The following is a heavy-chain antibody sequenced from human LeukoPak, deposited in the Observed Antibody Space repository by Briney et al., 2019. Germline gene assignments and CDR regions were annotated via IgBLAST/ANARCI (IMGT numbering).Heavy chain of an antibody. Sequence: GESLKISCKGSGYSFGNRWIGWVRQMPGKGLEWMGIIYPGDSDTRYSPSFQGQVTISADKSISTAYLQWSSLKASDTAMYYCAVSGQGFQKIIDYWGQGTLVTVSS. V-gene: IGHV5-51*01. J-gene: IGHJ4*02. CDR2: IYPGDSDT. CDR3: AVSGQGFQKIIDY. CDR1: GYSFGNRW.